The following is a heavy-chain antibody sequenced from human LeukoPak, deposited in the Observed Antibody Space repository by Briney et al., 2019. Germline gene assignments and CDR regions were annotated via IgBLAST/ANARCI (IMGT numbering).Heavy chain of an antibody. CDR2: ISSDGGTT. Sequence: PGGSPRLSCAASGFTFNSYPMHWVRQAPGKGLEFLSAISSDGGTTYYPDSVKGRFTISRDDSKNTVYLQMGSLRTEDMAVYYCARGPLSYTSEWPWNFDYWGQGTLVTVSS. CDR3: ARGPLSYTSEWPWNFDY. D-gene: IGHD6-25*01. V-gene: IGHV3-64*02. CDR1: GFTFNSYP. J-gene: IGHJ4*02.